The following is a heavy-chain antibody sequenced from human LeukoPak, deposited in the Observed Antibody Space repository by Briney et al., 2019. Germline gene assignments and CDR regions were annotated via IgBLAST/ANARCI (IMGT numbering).Heavy chain of an antibody. D-gene: IGHD5-24*01. V-gene: IGHV4-39*01. CDR1: GGSISSTTYY. J-gene: IGHJ4*02. CDR3: ASFVFGGYNYAYFDY. CDR2: IYYSGST. Sequence: PSETLSLTCTVSGGSISSTTYYWGWIRQPPGKGLESIGNIYYSGSTYYNPSLKSRVTISVGTSKNQFSLKLSSVTAADTAVYYCASFVFGGYNYAYFDYWGQGTLVTVSS.